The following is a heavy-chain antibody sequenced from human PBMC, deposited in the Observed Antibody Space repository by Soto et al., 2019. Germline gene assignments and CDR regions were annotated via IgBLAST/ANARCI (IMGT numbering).Heavy chain of an antibody. D-gene: IGHD3-10*01. J-gene: IGHJ5*02. CDR2: IYYSGST. CDR1: GGSISSGDYY. V-gene: IGHV4-30-4*01. CDR3: ARTDGVRGVIRSLRGFDP. Sequence: SETLSLTCTVSGGSISSGDYYWSWIRQPPGKGLEWIGYIYYSGSTYYNPSLKSRVTISVDTSKNQFSLKLSSVTAADTAVYYCARTDGVRGVIRSLRGFDPWGQGTLVTV.